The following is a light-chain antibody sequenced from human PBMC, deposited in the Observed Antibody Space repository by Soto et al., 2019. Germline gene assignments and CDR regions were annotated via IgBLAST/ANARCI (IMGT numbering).Light chain of an antibody. Sequence: DIQLTQSPSTLSASVVDMVTITCRASQTISSWLAWYQQKPGKAPKLLIYDASSLQSGVPSRFSGSGSATEFTLTISSLQPDDFATYYCKQYNNYWTCGQGTKVAIK. CDR1: QTISSW. V-gene: IGKV1-5*01. CDR2: DAS. J-gene: IGKJ1*01. CDR3: KQYNNYWT.